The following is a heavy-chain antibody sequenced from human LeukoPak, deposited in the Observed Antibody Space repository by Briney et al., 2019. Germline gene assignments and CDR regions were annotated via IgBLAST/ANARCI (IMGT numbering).Heavy chain of an antibody. Sequence: PGGSLTQSCAGSGFTCNSYAMGCVRQAPGKGLEWVSAISGSGGTTYYADSVKGRFTISRGNSKDTMYRQINSLRAEDTAVYYCAKDLVGATVEYYFDHRGGEPLFSVSS. CDR3: AKDLVGATVEYYFDH. CDR2: ISGSGGTT. V-gene: IGHV3-23*01. D-gene: IGHD1-26*01. J-gene: IGHJ4*02. CDR1: GFTCNSYA.